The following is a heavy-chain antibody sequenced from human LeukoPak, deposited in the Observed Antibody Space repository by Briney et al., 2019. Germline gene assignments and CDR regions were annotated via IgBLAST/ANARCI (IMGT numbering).Heavy chain of an antibody. CDR3: GKNRYSGSLSPFDI. V-gene: IGHV3-23*01. CDR2: ISGGGGNT. CDR1: KFAFGSYA. D-gene: IGHD1-26*01. J-gene: IGHJ3*02. Sequence: GGSLRLSCAASKFAFGSYAMSWVRQAPGKGLEWVSAISGGGGNTYYADSVKGRLTISRDNSKNTLYLQMNSLRAEDTAVYYCGKNRYSGSLSPFDIWGQGTMVTVSS.